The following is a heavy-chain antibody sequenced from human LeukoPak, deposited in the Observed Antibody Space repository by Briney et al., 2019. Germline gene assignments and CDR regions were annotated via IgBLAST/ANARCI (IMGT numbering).Heavy chain of an antibody. J-gene: IGHJ6*02. CDR3: ARLPDFDSSGHYGYYYYGMDV. CDR2: IHYSGST. Sequence: PSETLSLTCTVSGGSVSSGTYYWAWIRQPRGKGLEWIGSIHYSGSTYYNPSLKSRVTISVDTSKNQFSLKLSSVTAADTAVYYCARLPDFDSSGHYGYYYYGMDVCGQGTTVTVSS. CDR1: GGSVSSGTYY. V-gene: IGHV4-39*01. D-gene: IGHD3-22*01.